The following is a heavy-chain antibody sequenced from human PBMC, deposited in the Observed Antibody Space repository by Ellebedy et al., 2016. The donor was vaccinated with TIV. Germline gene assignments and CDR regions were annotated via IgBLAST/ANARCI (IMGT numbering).Heavy chain of an antibody. D-gene: IGHD3-9*01. J-gene: IGHJ4*02. CDR2: IQEDGSQT. Sequence: GESLKIPCATSGFTFSTYWMAWIPQAPGKGLEWVDNIQEDGSQTYYVGTVKGRFTISRDNAKNSLYLQMKSLRADETAVYYCATDRGYFTFDYWGQGSLITVSS. CDR1: GFTFSTYW. CDR3: ATDRGYFTFDY. V-gene: IGHV3-7*03.